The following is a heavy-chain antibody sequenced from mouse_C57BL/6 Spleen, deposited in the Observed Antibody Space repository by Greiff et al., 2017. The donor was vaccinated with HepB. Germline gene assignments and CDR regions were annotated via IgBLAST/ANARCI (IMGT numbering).Heavy chain of an antibody. CDR3: TTPDGYYGY. CDR1: GFNIKDDY. J-gene: IGHJ2*01. D-gene: IGHD2-3*01. CDR2: IDPENGDT. V-gene: IGHV14-4*01. Sequence: EVQLQESGAELVRPGASVKLSCTASGFNIKDDYMHWVKQRPEQGLEWIGWIDPENGDTEYASKFQGKATITADTSSNTAYLQLSSLTSEDTAVYYCTTPDGYYGYWGQGTTLTVSS.